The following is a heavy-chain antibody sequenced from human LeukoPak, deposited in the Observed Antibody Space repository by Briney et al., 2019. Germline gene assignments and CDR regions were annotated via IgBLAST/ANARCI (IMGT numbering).Heavy chain of an antibody. J-gene: IGHJ4*02. V-gene: IGHV3-7*01. CDR2: INQDGSEK. CDR3: AAGGGGDGSGWSPTDY. CDR1: GFTFSSYW. Sequence: GGSLRLSCVASGFTFSSYWMSWVRQAPGKGLEWVANINQDGSEKYDVDSAKGRFTISRDNAKNSLYLQMNSLRVADTPLYYCAAGGGGDGSGWSPTDYWGQGTLVTISS. D-gene: IGHD6-19*01.